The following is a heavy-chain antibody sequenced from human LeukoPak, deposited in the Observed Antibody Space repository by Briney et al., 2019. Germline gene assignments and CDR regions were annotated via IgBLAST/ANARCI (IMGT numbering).Heavy chain of an antibody. V-gene: IGHV3-20*04. Sequence: GGSLRLSCAASGFTFDDYGMSWVRQAPGKGLEWVSGTNWNGGSTGYADSEKGRFTISRDNAKNSLYLQVNSLRAEDTALYYCARELSTGIGYYYMDVWGKGTTVTVSS. J-gene: IGHJ6*03. CDR2: TNWNGGST. CDR3: ARELSTGIGYYYMDV. D-gene: IGHD2-21*02. CDR1: GFTFDDYG.